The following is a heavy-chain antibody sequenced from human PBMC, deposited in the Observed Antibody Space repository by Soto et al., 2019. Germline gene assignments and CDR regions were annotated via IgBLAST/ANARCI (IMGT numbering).Heavy chain of an antibody. Sequence: PSETLSLTCTVSGGSVSSGSYYWSWIRQPPGKGLEWIGYIYYSGSTNYNPSLKSRVTISVDTSKNQFSLKLSSVTAADTAVYYCARGGYFDWFGSLGTDVWGQGTTVTVSS. CDR2: IYYSGST. J-gene: IGHJ6*02. CDR1: GGSVSSGSYY. V-gene: IGHV4-61*01. CDR3: ARGGYFDWFGSLGTDV. D-gene: IGHD3-9*01.